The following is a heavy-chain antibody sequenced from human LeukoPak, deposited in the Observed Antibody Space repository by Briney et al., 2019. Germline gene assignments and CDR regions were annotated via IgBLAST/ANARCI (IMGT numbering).Heavy chain of an antibody. D-gene: IGHD5-12*01. Sequence: SETLSLTCTVSGGSISSYYWSWIRQPPGKGLEWIGYIYYSGSTNYNPSLRSRVTISVDTSKNQFSLKLSSVTAADTAVYYCARESGYDFPYYYYYYMDVWGKGTTVTVSS. CDR3: ARESGYDFPYYYYYYMDV. CDR2: IYYSGST. CDR1: GGSISSYY. J-gene: IGHJ6*03. V-gene: IGHV4-59*12.